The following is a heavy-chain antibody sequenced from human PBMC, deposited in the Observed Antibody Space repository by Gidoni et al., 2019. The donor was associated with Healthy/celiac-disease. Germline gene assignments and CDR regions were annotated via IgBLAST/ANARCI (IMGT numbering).Heavy chain of an antibody. CDR2: IDYRGST. CDR3: ARHPEAHGNWDLFDY. D-gene: IGHD7-27*01. CDR1: GGSISSRSYY. V-gene: IGHV4-39*01. Sequence: HLQLQESGPGLVKPSETLSLTCTVSGGSISSRSYYWCWIRQPPGKGLDWIGSIDYRGSTYYNPSLKSRITISADTSKNQFSLKLGSVNAADTAVYYCARHPEAHGNWDLFDYWGQGTLVTVSS. J-gene: IGHJ4*02.